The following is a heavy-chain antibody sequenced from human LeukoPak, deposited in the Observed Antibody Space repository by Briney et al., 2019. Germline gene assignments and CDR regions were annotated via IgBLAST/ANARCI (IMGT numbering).Heavy chain of an antibody. CDR3: ARGGDWFEYSSSFDY. CDR1: GYTFTGYY. Sequence: ASVKVSCKASGYTFTGYYMHWVRQAPGQGLEWMGWINPNSGGTNYAQKFQGRVTMTRDTSISTAYMELSRLRSDDTAVYYCARGGDWFEYSSSFDYWGQGTLVTVSS. D-gene: IGHD6-13*01. V-gene: IGHV1-2*02. J-gene: IGHJ4*02. CDR2: INPNSGGT.